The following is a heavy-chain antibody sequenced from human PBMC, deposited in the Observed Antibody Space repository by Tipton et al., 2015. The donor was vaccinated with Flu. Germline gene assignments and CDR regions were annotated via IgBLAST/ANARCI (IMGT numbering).Heavy chain of an antibody. D-gene: IGHD3-10*01. CDR1: GFTFSSHG. V-gene: IGHV3-30*18. Sequence: SLRLSCAASGFTFSSHGMHWVRQAPGKGLEWVAVISYDGSNKYYADSVKGRFTISRDNSKNTLYLQMNSLRAEDTAVYYCANGLLWFGESDAFDIWGQGTMVTVSS. CDR3: ANGLLWFGESDAFDI. CDR2: ISYDGSNK. J-gene: IGHJ3*02.